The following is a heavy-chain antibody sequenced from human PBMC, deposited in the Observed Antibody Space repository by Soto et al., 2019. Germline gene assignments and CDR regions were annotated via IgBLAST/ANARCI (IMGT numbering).Heavy chain of an antibody. Sequence: SETLSLTCTVSGGSISSGDYYWSWIRQPPGKGLEWIGYIYYSGSTYYNPSLKSRVTISVDTSKNQFSLKLSSVTAADTAVYYCARDRVVVAATSRDAFDIWGQGTMVTVSS. CDR3: ARDRVVVAATSRDAFDI. CDR2: IYYSGST. V-gene: IGHV4-30-4*01. D-gene: IGHD2-15*01. CDR1: GGSISSGDYY. J-gene: IGHJ3*02.